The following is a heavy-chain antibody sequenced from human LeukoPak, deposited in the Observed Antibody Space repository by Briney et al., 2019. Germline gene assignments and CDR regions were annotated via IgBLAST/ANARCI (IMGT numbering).Heavy chain of an antibody. D-gene: IGHD5-24*01. CDR1: GGSISSYY. Sequence: SGTLSLTCTVSGGSISSYYWSWIRQPPGKGLEWIGYIYYSGSTNYNPSLKSRVTISVDTSKNQFSLKLSSVTAADTAVYYCARHEGGYNSFDYWGQGTLVTVSS. CDR3: ARHEGGYNSFDY. V-gene: IGHV4-59*08. CDR2: IYYSGST. J-gene: IGHJ4*02.